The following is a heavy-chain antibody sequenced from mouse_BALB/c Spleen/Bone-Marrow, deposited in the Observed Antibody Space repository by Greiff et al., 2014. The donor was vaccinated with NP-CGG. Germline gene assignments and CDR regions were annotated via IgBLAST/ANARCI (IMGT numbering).Heavy chain of an antibody. Sequence: LQQSGSELVRPGASVKLSCKASGYTFTSYWMHWVKQRHGKGLEWIGNIYPGSGSTNYDEKFKSKGTLTVDTSSSTAYMHLSSLTSEDSAVYYCTRGDGNYWYFDVWGAGTTVTVS. D-gene: IGHD2-1*01. CDR2: IYPGSGST. V-gene: IGHV1S22*01. CDR3: TRGDGNYWYFDV. J-gene: IGHJ1*01. CDR1: GYTFTSYW.